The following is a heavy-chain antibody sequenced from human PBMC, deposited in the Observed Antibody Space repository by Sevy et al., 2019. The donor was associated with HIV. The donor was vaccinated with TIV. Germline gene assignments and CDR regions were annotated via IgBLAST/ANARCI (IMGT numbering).Heavy chain of an antibody. CDR1: GYTFTGYY. Sequence: ASVKVSCKASGYTFTGYYMHWVRQAPGQGLQWMGWINPDSGGPNYAPKLQGRVTLTRDTSISTAYMELSRLKSDDTAVYYCVRDDRDGYFEYWGQGTLVTVSS. V-gene: IGHV1-2*02. CDR2: INPDSGGP. CDR3: VRDDRDGYFEY. J-gene: IGHJ4*02.